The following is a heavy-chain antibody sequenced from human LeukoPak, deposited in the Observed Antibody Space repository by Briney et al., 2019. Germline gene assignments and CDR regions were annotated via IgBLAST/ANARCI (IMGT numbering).Heavy chain of an antibody. J-gene: IGHJ4*02. CDR3: AYSDHFDN. CDR2: ISYDGSNK. V-gene: IGHV3-30*03. D-gene: IGHD4-17*01. Sequence: GGSLRLSCAASGFTFSSYGMHWVRQAPGKGLEWVAVISYDGSNKYYADSVKGRFTISRDNSKNTLYLQMNSLRAEDTAVYYCAYSDHFDNWGQGTLVTVSS. CDR1: GFTFSSYG.